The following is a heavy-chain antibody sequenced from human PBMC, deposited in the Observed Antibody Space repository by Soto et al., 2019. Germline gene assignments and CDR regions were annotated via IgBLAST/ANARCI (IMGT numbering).Heavy chain of an antibody. CDR3: ARGYCSSTSCSDYYYYYMDV. V-gene: IGHV1-2*04. CDR2: INPNSGGT. J-gene: IGHJ6*03. D-gene: IGHD2-2*01. CDR1: GYTFTGYY. Sequence: ASVKVSCKASGYTFTGYYMHWVRQAPGQGLEWMGWINPNSGGTNYAQKFQGWVTMTRDTSISTAYMELSRLRSDDTAVYYCARGYCSSTSCSDYYYYYMDVWGKGTTVTVAS.